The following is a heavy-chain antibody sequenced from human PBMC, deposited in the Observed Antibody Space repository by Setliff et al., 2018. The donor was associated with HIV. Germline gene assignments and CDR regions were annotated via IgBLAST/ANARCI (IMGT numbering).Heavy chain of an antibody. CDR3: ARDLITMVRGVIQDY. Sequence: RASVKVSCKASGYTFTSYGISWVRQAPGQGLEWMGWISAYNGNTNYAQKLQGRVTMTTDTSTSTAYMELRSLRSDDTAVYYCARDLITMVRGVIQDYWGQGTLVTVSS. CDR2: ISAYNGNT. D-gene: IGHD3-10*01. J-gene: IGHJ4*02. V-gene: IGHV1-18*01. CDR1: GYTFTSYG.